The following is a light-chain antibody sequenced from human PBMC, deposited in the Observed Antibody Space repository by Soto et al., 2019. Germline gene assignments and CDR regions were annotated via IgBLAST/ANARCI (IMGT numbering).Light chain of an antibody. CDR1: QRLSASD. J-gene: IGKJ5*01. CDR2: GVS. CDR3: QQYGSSPLIT. Sequence: EIVLTQSPGTLSLSPGERATLSCRASQRLSASDIAWYQQKPGQAPKFLIYGVSSRATGIPDRFSGSGSGTDFTLTISRLEPEDFAVYHCQQYGSSPLITFGQGTRLEI. V-gene: IGKV3-20*01.